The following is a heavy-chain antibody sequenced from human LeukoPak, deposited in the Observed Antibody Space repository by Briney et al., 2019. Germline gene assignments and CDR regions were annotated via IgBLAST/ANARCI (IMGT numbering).Heavy chain of an antibody. CDR1: GFPFSSFA. D-gene: IGHD3-22*01. CDR2: IRHDGTKN. V-gene: IGHV3-30*02. J-gene: IGHJ4*02. Sequence: GGSLRLSCAASGFPFSSFAMHWVRQAPGRGLEWVSFIRHDGTKNYYLQSVRGRFTISRDNSKSTLYLQMNSLRPEDTAVYYCARDYYDSSGYPYYFDYWGQGTLVTVSS. CDR3: ARDYYDSSGYPYYFDY.